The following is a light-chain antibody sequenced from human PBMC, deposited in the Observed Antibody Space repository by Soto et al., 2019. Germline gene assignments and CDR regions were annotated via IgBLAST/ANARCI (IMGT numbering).Light chain of an antibody. CDR3: NSYTSSSTMV. CDR1: SSDVGGYNY. J-gene: IGLJ2*01. V-gene: IGLV2-14*01. CDR2: EVS. Sequence: QSALTQPASVSGSPGQSITISCTGTSSDVGGYNYVSWYQHHPGKAPKLMIYEVSDRPSGVSNRFSGSKSGNTASLTISGLQAEDEADYYCNSYTSSSTMVFGGGTKLNVL.